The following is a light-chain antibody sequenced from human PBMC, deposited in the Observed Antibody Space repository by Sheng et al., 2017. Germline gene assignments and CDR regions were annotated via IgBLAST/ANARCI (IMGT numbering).Light chain of an antibody. CDR2: GAS. V-gene: IGKV3-15*01. CDR1: QSVSSN. Sequence: EIVMTQSPATLSVSPGERVTLSCRASQSVSSNLAWYQQKAGQAPRLLIYGASTRATGIPARFSGSGSGXEFALTISSLQSEDFAVYFCQQYNNWPPTFTFGRGTKVDIK. J-gene: IGKJ3*01. CDR3: QQYNNWPPTFT.